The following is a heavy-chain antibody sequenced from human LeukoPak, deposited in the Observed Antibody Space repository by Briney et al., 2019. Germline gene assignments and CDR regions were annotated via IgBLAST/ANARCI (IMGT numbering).Heavy chain of an antibody. V-gene: IGHV3-23*01. Sequence: GGSLRLSCAASRFSFSSYAMNWVRQAPGKGLEWVSAISGSGGSTYYADSVKGRFTISRDNSKNTLYLQMNSLRAEDTAVYYCAKVDDILTGYFFDYWGQGILVTVSS. J-gene: IGHJ4*02. CDR2: ISGSGGST. CDR1: RFSFSSYA. CDR3: AKVDDILTGYFFDY. D-gene: IGHD3-9*01.